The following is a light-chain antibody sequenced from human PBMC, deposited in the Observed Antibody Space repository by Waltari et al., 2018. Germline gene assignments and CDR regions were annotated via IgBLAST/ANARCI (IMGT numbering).Light chain of an antibody. CDR3: AAWDDSLNGRWV. J-gene: IGLJ2*01. V-gene: IGLV1-44*01. Sequence: QSVLTQPPSESGTPGQRVTISCSGSSSNIGNNVVNWYQQVPGTTPKLLIYRNERRPSGGPGRISGSKSGTSASLAISGLQSEDEAHYYCAAWDDSLNGRWVFGGGTKLTVL. CDR1: SSNIGNNV. CDR2: RNE.